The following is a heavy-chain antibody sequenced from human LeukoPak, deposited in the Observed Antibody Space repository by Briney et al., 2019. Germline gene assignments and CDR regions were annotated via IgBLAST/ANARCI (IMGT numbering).Heavy chain of an antibody. CDR1: KFTFSHYG. V-gene: IGHV3-33*08. CDR2: IWYDGSNK. CDR3: ARDPGYYGMDV. J-gene: IGHJ6*02. Sequence: GGSLRLSCTASKFTFSHYGMHWVRQAPGKGLEWVAVIWYDGSNKYYADSVKGRFTISRDNAKNSLYLQMNSLRAEDTAVYYCARDPGYYGMDVWGQGTTVTVSS.